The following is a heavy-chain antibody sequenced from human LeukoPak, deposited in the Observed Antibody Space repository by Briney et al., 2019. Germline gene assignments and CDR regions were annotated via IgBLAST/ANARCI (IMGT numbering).Heavy chain of an antibody. V-gene: IGHV3-64*02. Sequence: GGALRLSCAASGFSFRGYGMHWVRQAPGKGLQYVSAISADGGTTYYADSVKDGFIISRDNAKNTLYLQMGSLRNEDMAVYYCARGRGGPPFDYWGQGTLVIVSS. CDR1: GFSFRGYG. CDR3: ARGRGGPPFDY. J-gene: IGHJ4*02. CDR2: ISADGGTT.